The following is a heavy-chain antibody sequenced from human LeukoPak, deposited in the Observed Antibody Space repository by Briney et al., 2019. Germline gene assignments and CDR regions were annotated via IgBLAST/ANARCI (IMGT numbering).Heavy chain of an antibody. Sequence: SETLSLTCTVSGGSISTSGYYWGWIRQPPGKGLEWIGSMYYSGSAYYNPSLRSRVTISVGTSKNQLSLKLSSVTAADTAVYYCARGITIRGRDYFDYWGQGTLVTVSS. CDR3: ARGITIRGRDYFDY. CDR1: GGSISTSGYY. CDR2: MYYSGSA. V-gene: IGHV4-39*07. D-gene: IGHD3-16*01. J-gene: IGHJ4*02.